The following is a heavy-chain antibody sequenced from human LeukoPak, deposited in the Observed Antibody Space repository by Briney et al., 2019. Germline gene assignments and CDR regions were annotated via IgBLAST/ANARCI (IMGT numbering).Heavy chain of an antibody. CDR2: IGASGADT. J-gene: IGHJ3*01. CDR1: GFTFTNYA. D-gene: IGHD3-22*01. CDR3: ARRPRDTSGYYLGAFHD. Sequence: RGGSLRLSCAATGFTFTNYAMTWVRQAPGKGLEWVSVIGASGADTYYSDSVKGRFTVSRDNSQNTLFLHMSSLRAEDTAVYFCARRPRDTSGYYLGAFHDWGQGTTVTVSS. V-gene: IGHV3-23*01.